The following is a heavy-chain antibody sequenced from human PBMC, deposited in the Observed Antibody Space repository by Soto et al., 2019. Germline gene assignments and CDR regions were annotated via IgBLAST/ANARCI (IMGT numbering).Heavy chain of an antibody. J-gene: IGHJ4*02. CDR2: IDPHSGGT. CDR1: VYALTGYS. D-gene: IGHD1-26*01. CDR3: ASRARSEDY. V-gene: IGHV1-2*02. Sequence: SVKLAWRISVYALTGYSLHLVRQAPGQGLEWMGWIDPHSGGTNYSQKFRGRVTMTGATSVRTEYMELRRLTSDDKAVYYCASRARSEDYWGQGTLVTVSS.